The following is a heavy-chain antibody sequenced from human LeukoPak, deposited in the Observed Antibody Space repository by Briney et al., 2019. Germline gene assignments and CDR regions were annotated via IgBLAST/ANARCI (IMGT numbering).Heavy chain of an antibody. CDR2: IYPGDSDT. J-gene: IGHJ4*02. CDR1: GYSFTSYW. CDR3: ARPTCTGHFDY. Sequence: SGESLKISCKGSGYSFTSYWINWGRQTPGKGLEWMGIIYPGDSDTRYNPSFEGQVTFSADKAISTAYLQWSSLKASDTGIYYCARPTCTGHFDYWGQGTLVTVSS. V-gene: IGHV5-51*01. D-gene: IGHD2-8*02.